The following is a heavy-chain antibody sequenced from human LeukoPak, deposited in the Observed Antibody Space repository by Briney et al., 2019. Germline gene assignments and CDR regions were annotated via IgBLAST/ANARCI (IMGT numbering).Heavy chain of an antibody. CDR3: ARDRCSSTSCYDFDY. Sequence: PGGSLRLSCAASGFTFSSYWMSWVRQAPGKGLEWVANIKQDGSEKYYVDSVKGRFTISRDNAKNSLYLQMKSLRAEDTAVYYCARDRCSSTSCYDFDYWGQGTLVTVSS. D-gene: IGHD2-2*01. CDR2: IKQDGSEK. J-gene: IGHJ4*02. CDR1: GFTFSSYW. V-gene: IGHV3-7*01.